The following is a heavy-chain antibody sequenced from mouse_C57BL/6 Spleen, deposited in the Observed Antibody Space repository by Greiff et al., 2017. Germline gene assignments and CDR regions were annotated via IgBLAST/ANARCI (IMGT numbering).Heavy chain of an antibody. D-gene: IGHD4-1*01. CDR3: TRIGDWDGYFDV. J-gene: IGHJ1*03. CDR2: IDPETGGT. V-gene: IGHV1-15*01. CDR1: GYTFTDYE. Sequence: VKLMESGAELVRPGASVTLSCKASGYTFTDYEMHWVKQTPVHGLEWIGAIDPETGGTAYNQKFKGKAILTADKSSSTAYMELRSLTSEDSAVYYCTRIGDWDGYFDVWGTGTTVTVSS.